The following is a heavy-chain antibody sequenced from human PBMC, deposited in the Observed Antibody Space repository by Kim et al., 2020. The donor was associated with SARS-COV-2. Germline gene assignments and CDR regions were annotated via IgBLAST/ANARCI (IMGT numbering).Heavy chain of an antibody. CDR2: T. J-gene: IGHJ1*01. D-gene: IGHD1-26*01. V-gene: IGHV1-3*01. CDR3: ARADSGSYSEH. Sequence: TKYSQKFQGRVTITRDTSASTAYMELSSLRSEDTAVYYCARADSGSYSEHWGQGTLVTVSS.